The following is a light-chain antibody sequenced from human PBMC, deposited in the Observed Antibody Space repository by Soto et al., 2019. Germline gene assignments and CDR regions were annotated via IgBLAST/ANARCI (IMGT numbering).Light chain of an antibody. Sequence: EIVLTQSPGTLSLSPGERATLSCRASQSVSRNFLAWYQQRPGQAPKLLISGASIRAAGIPDRFSGSGSGTDFTLTISILEAEDFAVYSCQQYATSPGTFGQGTKLEIK. CDR3: QQYATSPGT. CDR1: QSVSRNF. CDR2: GAS. J-gene: IGKJ2*02. V-gene: IGKV3-20*01.